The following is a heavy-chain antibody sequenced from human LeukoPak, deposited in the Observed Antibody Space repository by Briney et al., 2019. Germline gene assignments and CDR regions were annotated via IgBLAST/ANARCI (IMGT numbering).Heavy chain of an antibody. CDR2: ISSSSSYI. CDR3: ARDVRDGYTPIDY. D-gene: IGHD5-24*01. V-gene: IGHV3-21*01. Sequence: PGGSLRLSCAASGITFSSYSMNWIRQAPGKGLEWVSSISSSSSYIYYADSVKGRFTISRDNAKNSLYLQMNSLRAEDTAVYYCARDVRDGYTPIDYWGQGTLVTVSS. CDR1: GITFSSYS. J-gene: IGHJ4*02.